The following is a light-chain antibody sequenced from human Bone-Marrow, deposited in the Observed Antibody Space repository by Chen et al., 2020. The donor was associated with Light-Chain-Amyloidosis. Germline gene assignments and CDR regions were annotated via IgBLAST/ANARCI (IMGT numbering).Light chain of an antibody. Sequence: SYELTQPPSVSVSPGQTARITCSGDDLPTKYAYWYQQKPGQAPVLVIHRDTERPSGISERFSGSSSGTTATLTISRVHAEDEADYHCQSADSSGTYEVIFGGGTKLTVL. V-gene: IGLV3-25*03. J-gene: IGLJ2*01. CDR3: QSADSSGTYEVI. CDR2: RDT. CDR1: DLPTKY.